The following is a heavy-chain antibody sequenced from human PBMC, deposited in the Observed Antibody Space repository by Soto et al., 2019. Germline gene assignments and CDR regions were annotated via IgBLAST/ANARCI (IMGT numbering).Heavy chain of an antibody. J-gene: IGHJ4*02. Sequence: QVQLVQSGAEVKKPGASVKVSGKASGYTFSSYGISWVRQAPGQGLEWMGWISAYNGNTNYAQKLQGRVTMTTDTATSTAYMELRGLRSDDTAVYYGAREYYSGSGPWYWGQGTLVPVSS. CDR3: AREYYSGSGPWY. V-gene: IGHV1-18*01. CDR1: GYTFSSYG. CDR2: ISAYNGNT. D-gene: IGHD3-10*01.